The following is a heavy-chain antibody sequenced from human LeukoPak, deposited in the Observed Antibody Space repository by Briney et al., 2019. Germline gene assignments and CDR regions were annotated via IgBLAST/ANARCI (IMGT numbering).Heavy chain of an antibody. D-gene: IGHD2-15*01. V-gene: IGHV4-59*01. CDR3: ARVRGYCSGGSCPDY. CDR2: IYYAGNT. J-gene: IGHJ4*02. Sequence: PSETLSLTCTVTGGSINSFYWSWIRQSPGKGLEWIGYIYYAGNTYYNPSLQSRVTISVDTSKRQFSLKLSSMTAADTAVYYCARVRGYCSGGSCPDYWGQGTLVTVSS. CDR1: GGSINSFY.